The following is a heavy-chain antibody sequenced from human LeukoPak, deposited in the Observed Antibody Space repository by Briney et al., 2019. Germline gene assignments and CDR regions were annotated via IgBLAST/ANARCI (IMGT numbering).Heavy chain of an antibody. V-gene: IGHV5-10-1*01. D-gene: IGHD6-13*01. J-gene: IGHJ5*02. CDR3: ARQDIAAANGFDP. Sequence: GESLRISCKGSGYSSTSYWISWVRQMPGKGLEWIGRIDPSDSYTNYSPSFQGHVTISADKSISTAYLQWSSLKASDTAMYYCARQDIAAANGFDPWGQGTLVTVSS. CDR2: IDPSDSYT. CDR1: GYSSTSYW.